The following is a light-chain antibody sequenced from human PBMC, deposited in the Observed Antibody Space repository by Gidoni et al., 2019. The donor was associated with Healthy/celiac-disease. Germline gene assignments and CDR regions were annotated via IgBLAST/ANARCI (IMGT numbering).Light chain of an antibody. V-gene: IGKV1-33*01. CDR1: QDISNY. Sequence: DIQITQSPSSLSASVGDRVTLTCQASQDISNYLYWYQQKPGKAPKLLIYDASNLETGVPARFSGSGAGTDFTFTISSLQPEDIATYYWQQYDNRCTFGGGTKVEIK. CDR2: DAS. CDR3: QQYDNRCT. J-gene: IGKJ4*02.